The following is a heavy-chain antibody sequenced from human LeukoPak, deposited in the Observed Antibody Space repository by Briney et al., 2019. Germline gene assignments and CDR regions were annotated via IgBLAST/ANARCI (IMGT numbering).Heavy chain of an antibody. CDR3: ERGYGDYRNNWFDP. CDR2: INHSGST. J-gene: IGHJ5*02. CDR1: GVSFSGYY. D-gene: IGHD4-17*01. V-gene: IGHV4-34*01. Sequence: SETLSLTCAVYGVSFSGYYWSWIRQPPGKGLEWVGEINHSGSTNYNPSLKGRVTISVDTYKNQFSLKLSSVTAADTAVYYCERGYGDYRNNWFDPWGQGTLVTVSS.